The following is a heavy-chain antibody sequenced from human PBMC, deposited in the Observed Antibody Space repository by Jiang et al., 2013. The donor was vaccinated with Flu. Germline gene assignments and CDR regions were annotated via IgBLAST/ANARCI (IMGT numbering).Heavy chain of an antibody. CDR1: SDSFTTNF. CDR2: IYASGST. V-gene: IGHV4-4*07. D-gene: IGHD6-13*01. Sequence: LLKPSETLSLTCSVSSDSFTTNFWNWIRQPAGKGLEWIGRIYASGSTKYNPALKSRVTMSIDTSKNQFSLTLKSVTAADTAVYYCARDGGSSWYYFDYWGQGALVTVSS. CDR3: ARDGGSSWYYFDY. J-gene: IGHJ4*02.